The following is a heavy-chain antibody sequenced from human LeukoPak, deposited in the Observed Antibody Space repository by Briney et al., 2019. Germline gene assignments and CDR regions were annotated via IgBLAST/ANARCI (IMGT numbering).Heavy chain of an antibody. Sequence: SETLSLTCAVSGGSTSSGGYSWSWIRQPPGKGLEWIGYIYHSGSTYYNPSLKSRVTISVDRSKNQFSLKLSSVTAADTAVYYCARANMVVVPWYFDYWGQGTLVTISS. CDR2: IYHSGST. V-gene: IGHV4-30-2*01. CDR3: ARANMVVVPWYFDY. CDR1: GGSTSSGGYS. J-gene: IGHJ4*02. D-gene: IGHD2-2*01.